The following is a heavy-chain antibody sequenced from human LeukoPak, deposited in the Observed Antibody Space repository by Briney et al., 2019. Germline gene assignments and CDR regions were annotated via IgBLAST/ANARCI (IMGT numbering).Heavy chain of an antibody. J-gene: IGHJ3*02. V-gene: IGHV4-39*01. D-gene: IGHD6-13*01. Sequence: PSETLSLTCTVCGGSISSSSYYWGWIRQPPGKGLEWIGRIYYSGSTYYNPSLKSRVTISVDTSKNQFSLKLSSVTAADTAVYYCARLTVMFFSRQLVAFDIWGQGTMVTVSS. CDR3: ARLTVMFFSRQLVAFDI. CDR2: IYYSGST. CDR1: GGSISSSSYY.